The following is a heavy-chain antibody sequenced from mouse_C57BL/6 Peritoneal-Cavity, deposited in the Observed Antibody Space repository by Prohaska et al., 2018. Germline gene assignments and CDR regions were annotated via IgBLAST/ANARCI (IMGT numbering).Heavy chain of an antibody. D-gene: IGHD2-4*01. J-gene: IGHJ4*01. CDR3: TSQGYDYGYYYAMDY. V-gene: IGHV1-5*01. CDR1: GYTFTSYW. CDR2: IYPGNSDT. Sequence: EVHLQQSGTVLARPGASVKMSCNTSGYTFTSYWMHWVKQRPGQGLEWLGAIYPGNSDTSYNQKFKGKAKLTAVTSASTAYMELSSLTNEDSAVYYCTSQGYDYGYYYAMDYWGQGTSVTVSS.